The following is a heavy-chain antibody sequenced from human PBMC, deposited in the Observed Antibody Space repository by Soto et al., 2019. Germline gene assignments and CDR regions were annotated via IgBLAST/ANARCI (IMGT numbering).Heavy chain of an antibody. CDR1: GYTFTSYA. CDR2: INAGNGNT. J-gene: IGHJ5*02. V-gene: IGHV1-3*01. CDR3: ARGRIVVVPTAMPNWFDP. D-gene: IGHD2-2*01. Sequence: ASVKVSCKASGYTFTSYAMHWVRQAPGQRLEWMGWINAGNGNTKYSQKFQGRVTITRDTSASTAYMELSSLRSEDTAVYYCARGRIVVVPTAMPNWFDPWGQGTLVTVSS.